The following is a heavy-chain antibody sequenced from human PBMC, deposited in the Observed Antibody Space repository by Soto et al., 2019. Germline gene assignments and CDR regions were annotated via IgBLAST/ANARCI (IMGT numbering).Heavy chain of an antibody. CDR2: IYYSGST. CDR1: GGSISSGGYY. D-gene: IGHD5-18*01. J-gene: IGHJ4*02. V-gene: IGHV4-31*03. Sequence: QVQLQESGPGLVKPSQTLSLTCTVSGGSISSGGYYWSWIRQHPGKGLEWIGYIYYSGSTYYNPSLKSRVTTSVDTTKNQFALKLSSVTAADTAVYYWARSLSLDTAMVYGYWGQGTLITFSS. CDR3: ARSLSLDTAMVYGY.